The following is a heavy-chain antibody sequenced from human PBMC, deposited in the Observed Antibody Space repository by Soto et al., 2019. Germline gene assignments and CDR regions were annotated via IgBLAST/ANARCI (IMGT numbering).Heavy chain of an antibody. D-gene: IGHD6-19*01. Sequence: QVQLVESGGGVVQPGRSLRLSCAASGFTFSSYGMHWVRQAPGKGLEWVAVIWYDGSNKYYADSVKGRFTISRDNSKNTLYLQMNRLRAEDTAVYYCARALGYYSSGWYYALGFDYWGQGTLGTVAS. CDR3: ARALGYYSSGWYYALGFDY. V-gene: IGHV3-33*01. CDR2: IWYDGSNK. J-gene: IGHJ4*02. CDR1: GFTFSSYG.